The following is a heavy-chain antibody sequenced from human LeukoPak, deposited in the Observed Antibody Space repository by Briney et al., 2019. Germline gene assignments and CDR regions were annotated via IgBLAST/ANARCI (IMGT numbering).Heavy chain of an antibody. CDR2: IQSDGSIK. CDR3: ARRIWGADSQSHTFDI. CDR1: GFAFSTYG. D-gene: IGHD3-16*01. J-gene: IGHJ3*02. Sequence: GGSLRLSCAASGFAFSTYGMHWVRQAPGKGPEWVAFIQSDGSIKYYADSVKGRFTISRDNSKNTLSLQMNSLRAEDTAVYYCARRIWGADSQSHTFDIWGQGTMVTVSS. V-gene: IGHV3-30*02.